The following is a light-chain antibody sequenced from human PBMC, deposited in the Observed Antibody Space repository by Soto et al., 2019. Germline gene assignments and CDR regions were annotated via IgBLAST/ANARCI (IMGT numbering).Light chain of an antibody. CDR1: QSVRNNY. Sequence: EIVLTQSPGTLSLSPGEGATLSCRASQSVRNNYIAWYQQKPGQAPRLLISGASSRATGIPDRFSGSGSGTDFTLSISRLESEDFAVYYCQRYGGSPPHSFGQGTSLE. CDR3: QRYGGSPPHS. CDR2: GAS. J-gene: IGKJ2*03. V-gene: IGKV3-20*01.